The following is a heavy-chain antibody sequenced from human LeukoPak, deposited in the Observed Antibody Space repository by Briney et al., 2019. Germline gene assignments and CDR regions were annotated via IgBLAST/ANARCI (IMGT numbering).Heavy chain of an antibody. CDR2: ISSSSSYI. Sequence: GGSLRLSCAASGFTFSSYSMNWVRQAPGKGLEWVSSISSSSSYIYYADSVKGRFTISRDNAKNSLYLQMNSLRAEDTAVYYCARSSGIPYPNWFDPWGQGTLVTVSS. CDR3: ARSSGIPYPNWFDP. V-gene: IGHV3-21*01. CDR1: GFTFSSYS. J-gene: IGHJ5*02. D-gene: IGHD3-10*01.